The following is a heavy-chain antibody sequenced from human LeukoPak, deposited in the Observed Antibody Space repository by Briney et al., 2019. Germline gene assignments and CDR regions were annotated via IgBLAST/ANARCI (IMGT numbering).Heavy chain of an antibody. D-gene: IGHD5-18*01. Sequence: GASVKVSCKASGYTFTSYGISWVRQAPGQGLEWMGGIIPIFGTANYAQKFQGRVTITADESTSTAYMELSSLRSEDTAVYYCAAEYSYGSYYFDYWGQGTLVTVSS. J-gene: IGHJ4*02. CDR2: IIPIFGTA. CDR1: GYTFTSYG. CDR3: AAEYSYGSYYFDY. V-gene: IGHV1-69*13.